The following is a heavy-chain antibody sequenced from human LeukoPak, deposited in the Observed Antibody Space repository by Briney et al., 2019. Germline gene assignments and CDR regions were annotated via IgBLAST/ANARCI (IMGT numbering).Heavy chain of an antibody. J-gene: IGHJ4*02. CDR2: ISSASGSI. V-gene: IGHV3-48*04. CDR3: VRDQAAY. Sequence: GGSLRLSCAASGFTFSSYSMNWVRQAPGKGLEWVSYISSASGSIYYADSVKGRFTISRDNAKNSPFLQMNSLRAEDAAVYYCVRDQAAYWGQGTLVTVSS. D-gene: IGHD6-13*01. CDR1: GFTFSSYS.